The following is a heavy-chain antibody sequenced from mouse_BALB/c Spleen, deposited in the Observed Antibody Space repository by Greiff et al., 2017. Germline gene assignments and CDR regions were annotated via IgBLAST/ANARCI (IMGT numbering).Heavy chain of an antibody. D-gene: IGHD2-10*01. Sequence: VHLVESGPELVKPGASVRISCKASGYTFTSYYIHWVKQRPGQGLEWIGWIYPGNVNTKYNEKFKGKATLTADKSSSTAYMQLSSLTSEDSAVYFCARGGAYYGNYWYFDVWGAGTTVTVSS. CDR1: GYTFTSYY. V-gene: IGHV1S56*01. CDR3: ARGGAYYGNYWYFDV. CDR2: IYPGNVNT. J-gene: IGHJ1*01.